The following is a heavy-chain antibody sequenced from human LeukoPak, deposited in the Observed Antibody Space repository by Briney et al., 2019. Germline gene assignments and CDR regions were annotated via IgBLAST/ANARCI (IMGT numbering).Heavy chain of an antibody. V-gene: IGHV4-59*01. CDR2: IHYSGST. D-gene: IGHD2-21*02. J-gene: IGHJ4*02. CDR3: ARGGSRVVTYGNFDY. Sequence: PSETLSLTCTVSGGSISNNSWSWVRQPPGKGLEWIGYIHYSGSTNYNPSLKSRVTISEDTSKNQFSLKLSSVTAADTAVYYCARGGSRVVTYGNFDYWGQGTLVTVSS. CDR1: GGSISNNS.